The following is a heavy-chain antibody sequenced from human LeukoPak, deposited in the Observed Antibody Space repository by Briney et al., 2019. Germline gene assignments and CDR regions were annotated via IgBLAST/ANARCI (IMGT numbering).Heavy chain of an antibody. V-gene: IGHV5-51*01. D-gene: IGHD1-26*01. CDR2: IYPGDSDT. J-gene: IGHJ4*02. CDR1: GYSFTSQW. Sequence: GESLKISCKGSGYSFTSQWIGWVRQMPGKGLEWMGIIYPGDSDTRYSPSFQGQVTISADKSISTAYLQWSSLKASDTAMYYCGRRGTVGATYFDHWGQGTLVTVSA. CDR3: GRRGTVGATYFDH.